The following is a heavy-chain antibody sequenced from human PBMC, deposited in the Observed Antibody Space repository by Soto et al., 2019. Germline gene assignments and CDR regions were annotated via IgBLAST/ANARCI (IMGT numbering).Heavy chain of an antibody. D-gene: IGHD3-16*01. CDR3: ARGPPFH. V-gene: IGHV4-30-2*01. Sequence: QLQLQESGSGLLKPSQTLSLTCAVSGGSISSGGYSWSWIRQPPGKGLEWIGYIYHSGSTYHNPSPKSRVPISVDMSTHQFSLKLSAVAAADTAVYFCARGPPFHWGQGPLVTVSS. CDR2: IYHSGST. J-gene: IGHJ4*02. CDR1: GGSISSGGYS.